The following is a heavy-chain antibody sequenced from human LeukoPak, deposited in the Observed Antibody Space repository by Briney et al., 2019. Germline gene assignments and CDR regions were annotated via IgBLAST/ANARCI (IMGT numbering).Heavy chain of an antibody. CDR1: GFTFRSYS. J-gene: IGHJ4*02. D-gene: IGHD3-10*01. CDR3: ARGPSGASGHDY. Sequence: GGSLRLSCAASGFTFRSYSMNWVRQAPGKGLEWISYITSGSSPIYYAGSVKGRFTISRDNAKNSLYLQMNSLRDEDTAVYYCARGPSGASGHDYWGQGTQVTVSS. CDR2: ITSGSSPI. V-gene: IGHV3-48*02.